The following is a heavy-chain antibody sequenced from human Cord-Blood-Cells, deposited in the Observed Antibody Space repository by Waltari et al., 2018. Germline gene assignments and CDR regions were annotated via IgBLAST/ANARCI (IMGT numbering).Heavy chain of an antibody. Sequence: QVQLVQSGAEVKKPGSSVKVSCKASGGTFSSYAISWVRPAPGQGLEWMGGIIPIFGTANYAKKFQGRVTITADKSTSTAYMELSSLRSEDTAVYYCARAYSGYDLGGYFDYWGQGTLVTVSS. D-gene: IGHD5-12*01. V-gene: IGHV1-69*06. CDR2: IIPIFGTA. CDR3: ARAYSGYDLGGYFDY. CDR1: GGTFSSYA. J-gene: IGHJ4*02.